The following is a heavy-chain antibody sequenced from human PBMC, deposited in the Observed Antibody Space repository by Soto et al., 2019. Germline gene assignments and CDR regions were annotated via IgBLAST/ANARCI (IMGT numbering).Heavy chain of an antibody. V-gene: IGHV3-30*18. CDR3: AKGRVLRFLEWLPTYGMDV. D-gene: IGHD3-3*01. J-gene: IGHJ6*02. CDR1: GFTFSSYG. CDR2: ISYDGSNK. Sequence: PGGSLRLSCAASGFTFSSYGMHWVRQAPGKGLEWVAVISYDGSNKYYADSVKGRFTISRDNSKNTLYLQMNSLRAEDTAVYYCAKGRVLRFLEWLPTYGMDVWGQGTTVTVSS.